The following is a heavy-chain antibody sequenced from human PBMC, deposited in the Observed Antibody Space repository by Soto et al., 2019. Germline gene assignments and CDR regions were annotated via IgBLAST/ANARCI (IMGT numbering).Heavy chain of an antibody. CDR1: GGSISSYY. Sequence: SETLSLTCTVSGGSISSYYWSWIRQPPGKGLEWIGYIYYSGSTYYNPSLKSRVTISVDTSKNQFSLKLSSVTAADTAVYYCASSSGARYYDYWGQGTLVTVSS. CDR3: ASSSGARYYDY. J-gene: IGHJ4*02. V-gene: IGHV4-59*12. CDR2: IYYSGST. D-gene: IGHD2-15*01.